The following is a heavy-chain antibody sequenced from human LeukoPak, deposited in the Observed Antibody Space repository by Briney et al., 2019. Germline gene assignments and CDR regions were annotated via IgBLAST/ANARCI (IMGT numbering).Heavy chain of an antibody. V-gene: IGHV3-53*01. CDR3: AKLAYYYDSSGYNIADY. Sequence: GGSLRLSCAASGFTVSSNYMSWVRQAPGKGLEWVSVIYSGGSTYYADSVKGRFTISRDNSKNTLYLQMNSLRAEDTAVYYCAKLAYYYDSSGYNIADYWGQGTLVTVSS. J-gene: IGHJ4*02. CDR1: GFTVSSNY. D-gene: IGHD3-22*01. CDR2: IYSGGST.